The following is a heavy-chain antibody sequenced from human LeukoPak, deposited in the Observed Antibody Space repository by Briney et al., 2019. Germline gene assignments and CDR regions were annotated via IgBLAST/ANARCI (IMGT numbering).Heavy chain of an antibody. D-gene: IGHD4-17*01. CDR2: IIPIFGTA. V-gene: IGHV1-69*05. CDR3: ARDGFDYGDYYYYMDV. Sequence: SSVKVSCKXSGGTFSSYAISWVRQAPGQGLEWMGRIIPIFGTANYSQKFQGRVTITTDESTSTAYMELSSLRSEDTAVYYCARDGFDYGDYYYYMDVWGKRTTVTVSS. CDR1: GGTFSSYA. J-gene: IGHJ6*03.